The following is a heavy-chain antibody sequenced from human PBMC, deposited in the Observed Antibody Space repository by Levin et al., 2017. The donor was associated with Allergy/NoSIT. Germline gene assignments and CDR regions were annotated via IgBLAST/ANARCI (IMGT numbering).Heavy chain of an antibody. CDR1: GFTFSSYA. CDR2: ITGSGGST. V-gene: IGHV3-23*01. D-gene: IGHD3-10*01. CDR3: AKSSGSYPTWFDP. J-gene: IGHJ5*02. Sequence: GGSLRLSCAASGFTFSSYAMNWVRQAPGKGLEWVSGITGSGGSTFYVDSVKGRFTVSRDNSKNTLYLQMNSLRAEDTAVYYCAKSSGSYPTWFDPWGQGTPVTVSS.